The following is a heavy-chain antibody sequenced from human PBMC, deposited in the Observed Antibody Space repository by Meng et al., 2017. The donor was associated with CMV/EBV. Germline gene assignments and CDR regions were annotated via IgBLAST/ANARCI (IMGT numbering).Heavy chain of an antibody. V-gene: IGHV4-61*02. CDR1: GGSISSGSYY. CDR2: IYTSGST. J-gene: IGHJ4*02. Sequence: QVLLQESGPGLVKPSQTLSLTCTVSGGSISSGSYYWSWIRQPAGKGLEWIGRIYTSGSTNYNPSLKSRVTISVDTSKNQFSLKLSSVTAADTAVYYCAAFMVAIGVDYWGQGTLVTVSS. D-gene: IGHD5-12*01. CDR3: AAFMVAIGVDY.